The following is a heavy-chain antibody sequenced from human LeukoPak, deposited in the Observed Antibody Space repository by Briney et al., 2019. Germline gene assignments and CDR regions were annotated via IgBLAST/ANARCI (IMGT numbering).Heavy chain of an antibody. CDR2: INPSSGGT. D-gene: IGHD3-22*01. J-gene: IGHJ4*02. Sequence: ASVKVSCKASGYTFTDYYMHWVRQAPGQGLEWMGWINPSSGGTNYAQKFQGRVTVTRDTSISTAYMDLSRLRSDDTAVYYCARRSDDYDSSAYYHWGQGTLVTVSS. V-gene: IGHV1-2*02. CDR1: GYTFTDYY. CDR3: ARRSDDYDSSAYYH.